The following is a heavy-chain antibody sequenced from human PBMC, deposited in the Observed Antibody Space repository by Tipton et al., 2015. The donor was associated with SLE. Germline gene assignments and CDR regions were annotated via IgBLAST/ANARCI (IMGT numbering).Heavy chain of an antibody. J-gene: IGHJ4*02. CDR2: IYYSGST. V-gene: IGHV4-39*01. D-gene: IGHD6-13*01. CDR3: ARHIWRESNNWYQERFDY. Sequence: TLSLTCTVSGDSISSSNYYWGWIRQPPGKGLEWIGSIYYSGSTYYNPSLKSRVTISADTSKNQFSLKLTSVTAADTAVYYCARHIWRESNNWYQERFDYWGQGTLVTVSS. CDR1: GDSISSSNYY.